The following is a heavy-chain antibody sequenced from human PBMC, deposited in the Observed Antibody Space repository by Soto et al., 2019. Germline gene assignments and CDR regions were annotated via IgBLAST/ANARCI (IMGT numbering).Heavy chain of an antibody. CDR2: IDHDGPT. J-gene: IGHJ4*02. Sequence: EVQLVESGGGLVQPGWSLRLSCAGSGFTFRNYWMHWVRQAPGKGLEWVSRIDHDGPTDYADSVRGRFTISRDNAENTLYLQMTSLRPEDTAVYYCVRDSHGDYWGQGTLVTVSS. CDR1: GFTFRNYW. V-gene: IGHV3-74*01. CDR3: VRDSHGDY.